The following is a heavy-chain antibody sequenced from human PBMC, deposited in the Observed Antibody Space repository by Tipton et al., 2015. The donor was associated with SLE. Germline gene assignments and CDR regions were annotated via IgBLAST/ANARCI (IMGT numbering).Heavy chain of an antibody. D-gene: IGHD6-6*01. CDR2: ISSSGSTI. CDR3: ARFPLEQLDLDY. V-gene: IGHV3-11*04. J-gene: IGHJ4*02. CDR1: GFTFSSYS. Sequence: QLVQSGGGLVKPGGSLRLSCAASGFTFSSYSMSWIRQAPGKGLEWVSYISSSGSTIYYADSVKGRFTISRDNAKNSLYLQMNSLRAEDTAVYYCARFPLEQLDLDYWGQGTLVTVSS.